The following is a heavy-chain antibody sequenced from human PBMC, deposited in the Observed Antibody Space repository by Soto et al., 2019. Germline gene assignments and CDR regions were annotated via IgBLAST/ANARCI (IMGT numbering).Heavy chain of an antibody. CDR3: AHRVGRYCSGGSCVYYFHY. CDR2: IYWDDAK. Sequence: QITLKESGPTLAKPTQTLTLTCTFSGFSLSTSGVAVGWIRQPPGKALEWLALIYWDDAKRYSPSLKSRLTITKKTSKNHVVLTITNMDPVDTATYYCAHRVGRYCSGGSCVYYFHYWGQGTLVTVSS. V-gene: IGHV2-5*02. J-gene: IGHJ4*02. CDR1: GFSLSTSGVA. D-gene: IGHD2-15*01.